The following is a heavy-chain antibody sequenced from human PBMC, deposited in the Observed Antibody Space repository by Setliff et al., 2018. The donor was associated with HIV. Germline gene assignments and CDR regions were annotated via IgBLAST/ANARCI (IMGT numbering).Heavy chain of an antibody. D-gene: IGHD3-22*01. CDR1: GGSFSGYY. CDR2: INHSGRT. Sequence: PSETLSLTCAVYGGSFSGYYWSWIRQAPGKGLEWIGEINHSGRTKYNPSLKSRVTLSVDTSKNQFSLKLTSVTAADTAFYYCARSRGRYYYDSSGILDYWGQGTLVTVSS. CDR3: ARSRGRYYYDSSGILDY. V-gene: IGHV4-34*01. J-gene: IGHJ4*02.